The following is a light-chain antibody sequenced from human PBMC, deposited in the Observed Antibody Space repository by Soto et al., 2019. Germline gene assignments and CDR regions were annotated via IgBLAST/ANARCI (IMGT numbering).Light chain of an antibody. J-gene: IGLJ2*01. V-gene: IGLV2-14*01. CDR1: SSDVGGYNY. CDR2: EVS. CDR3: SSYTIVSTLI. Sequence: QSVLTQPPSASGSPGQSVAISCTGTSSDVGGYNYVSWYQQHPGKAPKLMIYEVSNRPSGVSIRFSGSKSGSTASLTISGLQAEDEADYYCSSYTIVSTLIFGGGTKLTVL.